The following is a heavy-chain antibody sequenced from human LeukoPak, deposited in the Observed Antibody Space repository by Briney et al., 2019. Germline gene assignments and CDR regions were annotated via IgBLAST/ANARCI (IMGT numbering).Heavy chain of an antibody. J-gene: IGHJ6*02. D-gene: IGHD2-2*01. CDR3: ARALGDQPDYYYGMDV. CDR1: GFTFSTYS. Sequence: PGESLRLSCAASGFTFSTYSMNGVRQAPARGLEGVSSITTSTTVPHIFYADSVTRRFTISRDNADNSLFLQMNSLRAEDTAVYYCARALGDQPDYYYGMDVWGQGTAVTVSS. V-gene: IGHV3-21*01. CDR2: ITTSTTVPHI.